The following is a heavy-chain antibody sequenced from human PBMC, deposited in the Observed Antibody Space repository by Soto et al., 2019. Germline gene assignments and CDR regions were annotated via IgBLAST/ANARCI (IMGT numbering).Heavy chain of an antibody. J-gene: IGHJ4*02. Sequence: EVQLLESGGGLVQPGGSLRLSCAASGFSFSSYAMVWVRQAPGKGLEWVSVISARGGSLYFADSVKGRFTISRDNSKNVLSLEMNSLRAEDTATDFCAKGSIAYSASVDNWGQGTLVVVSS. CDR2: ISARGGSL. CDR1: GFSFSSYA. V-gene: IGHV3-23*01. D-gene: IGHD5-12*01. CDR3: AKGSIAYSASVDN.